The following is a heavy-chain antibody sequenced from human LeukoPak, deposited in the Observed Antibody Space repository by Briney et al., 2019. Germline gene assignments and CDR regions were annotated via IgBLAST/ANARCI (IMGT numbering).Heavy chain of an antibody. D-gene: IGHD6-19*01. CDR1: GGTFSSYA. CDR3: ARDPGSVAGGWFDP. Sequence: ASVKVSCKASGGTFSSYAISWVRQAPGQGLEWMGGIIPIFGTANYAQKFQGRGTITADKSTSTAYMELSSLRSEDTAVYYCARDPGSVAGGWFDPWGQGTLVTVSS. CDR2: IIPIFGTA. V-gene: IGHV1-69*06. J-gene: IGHJ5*02.